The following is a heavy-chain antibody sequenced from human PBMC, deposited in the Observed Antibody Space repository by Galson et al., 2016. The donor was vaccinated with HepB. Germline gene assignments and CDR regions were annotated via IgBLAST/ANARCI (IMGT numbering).Heavy chain of an antibody. CDR1: GFTFSSYA. J-gene: IGHJ4*02. CDR3: ARDDYRVFGH. CDR2: ISGTGGST. Sequence: SLRLSCAASGFTFSSYAMSWVRQAPGKGLEWVSSISGTGGSTYYADSVKGRFTISRDNSKNTVYLHMNSLRAEDTAVYYCARDDYRVFGHWGQGTLVTVSS. D-gene: IGHD4-11*01. V-gene: IGHV3-23*01.